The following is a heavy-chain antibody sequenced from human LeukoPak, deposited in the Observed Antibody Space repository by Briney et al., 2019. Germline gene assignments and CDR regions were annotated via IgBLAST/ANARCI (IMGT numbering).Heavy chain of an antibody. CDR1: GFTFSSYA. Sequence: GGSLRLSCAASGFTFSSYAMHWVRQAPGKGLEWVAVISYDGSNKYYADSVKGRFTISRDNSKNTLYLQMNSPRAEDTAVYYCARDYNWNDDYFDYWGQGTLATVSS. J-gene: IGHJ4*02. V-gene: IGHV3-30-3*01. D-gene: IGHD1-1*01. CDR3: ARDYNWNDDYFDY. CDR2: ISYDGSNK.